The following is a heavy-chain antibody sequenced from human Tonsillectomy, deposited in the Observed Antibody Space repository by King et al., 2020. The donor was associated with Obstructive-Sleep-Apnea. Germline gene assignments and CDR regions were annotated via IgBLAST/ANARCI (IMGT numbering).Heavy chain of an antibody. D-gene: IGHD6-19*01. J-gene: IGHJ4*02. CDR2: ISGSGGST. Sequence: VQLVESGGGLVQPGGSLRLSCAASGFTFSSYAMSWVRQAPGKGLEWVSAISGSGGSTYYADSVKGRLTISRDNSKNKLYLQMNSLRAEDTAVYYCAKDGYSSGWYGDYWGQGTLVTVSS. CDR1: GFTFSSYA. CDR3: AKDGYSSGWYGDY. V-gene: IGHV3-23*04.